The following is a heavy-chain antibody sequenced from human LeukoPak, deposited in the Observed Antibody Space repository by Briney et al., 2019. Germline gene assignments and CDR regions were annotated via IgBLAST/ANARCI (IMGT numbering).Heavy chain of an antibody. CDR1: GYTFTSYA. CDR2: INAVNGNT. J-gene: IGHJ6*02. CDR3: ARDGPYCTNGVSYTPLYYYYYNGMDV. V-gene: IGHV1-3*01. D-gene: IGHD2-8*01. Sequence: ASVKVSCKASGYTFTSYALHWVRQAPGQRLEWMGWINAVNGNTKYSQKFQGRVIITRDTSSRTAYIELSSLRSEDTAVYYCARDGPYCTNGVSYTPLYYYYYNGMDVWGQGTTVTVSS.